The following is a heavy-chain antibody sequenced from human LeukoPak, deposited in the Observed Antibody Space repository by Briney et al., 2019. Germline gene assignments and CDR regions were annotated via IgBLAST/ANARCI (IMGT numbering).Heavy chain of an antibody. J-gene: IGHJ4*02. CDR1: GFTFSSYS. Sequence: PGGSLRLSCAASGFTFSSYSMNWVRQAPGKGLEWIASINYSGSTYFNPSLKSRVTISIDTSTNQFSLKLNSVTAADTAVYYCARYYIIGTFHFDYWGQGTLVTVSS. V-gene: IGHV4-39*07. CDR3: ARYYIIGTFHFDY. CDR2: INYSGST. D-gene: IGHD1/OR15-1a*01.